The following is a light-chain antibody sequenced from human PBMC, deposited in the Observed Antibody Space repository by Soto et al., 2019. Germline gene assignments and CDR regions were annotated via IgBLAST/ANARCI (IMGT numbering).Light chain of an antibody. CDR1: QSISSY. V-gene: IGKV1-39*01. CDR3: QQRHMWPIT. Sequence: EIQMTQSPSTLSASVGDRVTITCRASQSISSYLNWYQQKPGKVPKLLIYGASTLQSGVPSRFSGSGSGTDFTLTISSLQPEDFATYYCQQRHMWPITFGQGTRLEIK. CDR2: GAS. J-gene: IGKJ5*01.